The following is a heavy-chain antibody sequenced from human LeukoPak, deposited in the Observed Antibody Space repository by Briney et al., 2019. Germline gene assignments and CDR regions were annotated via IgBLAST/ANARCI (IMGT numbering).Heavy chain of an antibody. CDR2: ISSSSSYI. V-gene: IGHV3-21*03. CDR3: ARDPGPTGFDY. J-gene: IGHJ4*02. CDR1: GFTFSSYS. D-gene: IGHD3-9*01. Sequence: GGSLRLSCAASGFTFSSYSMSWVRQAPGKGLEWVSSISSSSSYIYYADSVKGRFTISRDNAKNSLYLQMNSLRAEDTAVYYCARDPGPTGFDYWGQGTLVTVSS.